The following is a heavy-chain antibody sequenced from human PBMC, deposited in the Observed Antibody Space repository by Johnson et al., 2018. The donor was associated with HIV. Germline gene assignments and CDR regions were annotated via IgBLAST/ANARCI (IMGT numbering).Heavy chain of an antibody. CDR1: GFTVSRHY. V-gene: IGHV3-66*01. CDR2: IYSGGST. Sequence: VQLVESGGGLVQPGGSLRLSCAASGFTVSRHYMSWVRQAPGKGLEWVSVIYSGGSTYYADSVKGRFTISSDNSKNTLYLQMNSLRAEDTAVYYRAKVRRAVYGFDIWGQGTMVTVSS. J-gene: IGHJ3*02. CDR3: AKVRRAVYGFDI.